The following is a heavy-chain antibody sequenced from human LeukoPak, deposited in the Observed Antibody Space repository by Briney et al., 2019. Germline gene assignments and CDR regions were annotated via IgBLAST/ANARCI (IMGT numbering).Heavy chain of an antibody. J-gene: IGHJ4*02. D-gene: IGHD3-22*01. CDR3: ARGSGDYDPLDY. V-gene: IGHV1-69*13. Sequence: ASVKVSCKASGYTFTGYYMHWVRQAPGQGLEWMGGIIPIFGTANYAQKFQGRVTITADESRSTAYMELSSLRSEDTAVYYCARGSGDYDPLDYWGQGTLVTVSS. CDR1: GYTFTGYY. CDR2: IIPIFGTA.